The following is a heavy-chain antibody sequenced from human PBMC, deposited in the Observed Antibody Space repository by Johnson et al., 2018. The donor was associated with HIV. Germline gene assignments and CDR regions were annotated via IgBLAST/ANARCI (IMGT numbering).Heavy chain of an antibody. J-gene: IGHJ3*02. CDR3: AKGPWDLPHAFNI. V-gene: IGHV3-23*04. CDR1: ELTSSNYA. D-gene: IGHD1-26*01. Sequence: VQLVESGGGLVQPGGSLRLSCVASELTSSNYAISWVRQAPGQGLEWVSAISARGRDIYYGDSVKGRFTISRDNSKNKLYLQMNSLRAEDTAVYYCAKGPWDLPHAFNIWGRGTMVIVSS. CDR2: ISARGRDI.